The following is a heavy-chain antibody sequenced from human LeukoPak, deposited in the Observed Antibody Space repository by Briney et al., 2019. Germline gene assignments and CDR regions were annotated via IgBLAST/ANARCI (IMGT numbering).Heavy chain of an antibody. Sequence: PGGSLRLSCAASRFSVSNYYMSWVRQPPGKGLEWVSVMYTGGGRYYGDSVKGRFTISRDNSKNTVFLQMNSLRVEDTALYYCTRGQSYCGADCYSDWGQGTLVTVSS. CDR1: RFSVSNYY. CDR2: MYTGGGR. D-gene: IGHD2-21*02. V-gene: IGHV3-66*01. J-gene: IGHJ4*02. CDR3: TRGQSYCGADCYSD.